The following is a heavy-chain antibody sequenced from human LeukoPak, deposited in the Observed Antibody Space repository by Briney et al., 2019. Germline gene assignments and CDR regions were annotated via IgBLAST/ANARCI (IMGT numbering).Heavy chain of an antibody. CDR3: ARVPITMVRGIIIGGAFDY. D-gene: IGHD3-10*01. J-gene: IGHJ4*02. CDR1: GGSISSGAYY. Sequence: SQTLSLTCTVSGGSISSGAYYWSWIRQHPGKGLEWIGYTYYSGSTYYNPSLKSRVTISVDTSKNQFSLKLSSVTAADTAVYYCARVPITMVRGIIIGGAFDYWGQGTLVTVSS. V-gene: IGHV4-31*03. CDR2: TYYSGST.